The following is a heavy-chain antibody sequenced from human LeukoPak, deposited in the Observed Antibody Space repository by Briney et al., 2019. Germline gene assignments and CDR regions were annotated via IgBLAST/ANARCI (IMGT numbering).Heavy chain of an antibody. V-gene: IGHV1-8*01. CDR1: GYTFTSYD. Sequence: GASVKVSCKASGYTFTSYDINWLRQATGQGLEWMGWMNPNSGNTGYAQKFQGRVTMTRNTSISTAYMELGSLRSEDTAVYYCARGLSSSWYRIGYWGQGTLVIVSS. CDR2: MNPNSGNT. CDR3: ARGLSSSWYRIGY. D-gene: IGHD6-13*01. J-gene: IGHJ4*02.